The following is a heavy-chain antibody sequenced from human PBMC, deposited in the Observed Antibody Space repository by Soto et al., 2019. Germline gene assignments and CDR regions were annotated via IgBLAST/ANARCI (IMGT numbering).Heavy chain of an antibody. Sequence: GGSLRLSCAASGFTFSSYGMHWVRQAPGKGLEWVAVISYDGSNKYYADSVKGRFTISRDNSKNTLYLQMNSLGAEDTAVYYCAKGGRGTYYYYYGMDVWGQGTTVTVSS. D-gene: IGHD1-1*01. J-gene: IGHJ6*02. CDR1: GFTFSSYG. CDR3: AKGGRGTYYYYYGMDV. V-gene: IGHV3-30*18. CDR2: ISYDGSNK.